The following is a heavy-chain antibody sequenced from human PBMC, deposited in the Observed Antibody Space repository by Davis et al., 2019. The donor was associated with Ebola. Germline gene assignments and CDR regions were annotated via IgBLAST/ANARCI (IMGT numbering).Heavy chain of an antibody. CDR2: VHYKGNA. J-gene: IGHJ6*04. Sequence: MPSETLSLTCTVSGGSISRGGYYWSWIRQSPGKGLEWIGLVHYKGNAYYNPSLKSRVTISLDTSKSQFSLKLTSVTAADTAVYYCARERVSSGWYGYYYGMDVWGKGTTVTVSS. D-gene: IGHD6-19*01. CDR1: GGSISRGGYY. V-gene: IGHV4-31*03. CDR3: ARERVSSGWYGYYYGMDV.